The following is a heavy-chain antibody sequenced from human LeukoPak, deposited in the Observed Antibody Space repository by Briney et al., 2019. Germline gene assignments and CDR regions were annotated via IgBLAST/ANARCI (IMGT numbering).Heavy chain of an antibody. D-gene: IGHD6-13*01. V-gene: IGHV1-69*04. J-gene: IGHJ6*02. Sequence: GASVKVSCKASGGTFSSYAISWVRQAPGQGLEWMGRIIPILGIANYAQKFQGRVTITADTSTSTAYMELSSLRSEDTAVYYCANGARYSSSGYGSYYYGMDVWGQGTTVTVSS. CDR3: ANGARYSSSGYGSYYYGMDV. CDR2: IIPILGIA. CDR1: GGTFSSYA.